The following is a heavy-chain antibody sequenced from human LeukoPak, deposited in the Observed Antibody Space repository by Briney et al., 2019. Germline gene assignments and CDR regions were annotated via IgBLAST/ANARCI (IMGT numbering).Heavy chain of an antibody. D-gene: IGHD3-22*01. CDR3: ARDWYDSSGYYFESHYFDY. V-gene: IGHV3-7*01. Sequence: PGGSLRLSCAASGFTFDDYGMSWVRQAPGKGLEWVANIKQDGSEKYYVDSVKGRFTISRDNAKNSLYLQMNSLRAEDTAVYYCARDWYDSSGYYFESHYFDYWGQGTLVTVSS. CDR2: IKQDGSEK. CDR1: GFTFDDYG. J-gene: IGHJ4*02.